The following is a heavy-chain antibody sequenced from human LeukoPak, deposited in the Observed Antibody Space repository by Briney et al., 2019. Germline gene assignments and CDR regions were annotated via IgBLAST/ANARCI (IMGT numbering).Heavy chain of an antibody. D-gene: IGHD2-15*01. CDR3: VRSPACSSGTCYPNWFDP. V-gene: IGHV1-69*13. CDR1: GGTFSSYA. Sequence: ASVTVSCKASGGTFSSYAISWVRQAPGQGLEWMGGIIPIFGTANYAQKFQGRVTITADESTSTAYMELSSLRSEDTAVYYCVRSPACSSGTCYPNWFDPWGQGTLVTVSS. J-gene: IGHJ5*02. CDR2: IIPIFGTA.